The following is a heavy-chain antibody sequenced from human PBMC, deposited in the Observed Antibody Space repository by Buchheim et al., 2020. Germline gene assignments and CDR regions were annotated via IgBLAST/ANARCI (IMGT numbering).Heavy chain of an antibody. Sequence: QVQLVESGGGLVKPGGSLRLSCAASGFTFSDYYMSWIRQAPGKGLEWVSYISSSSSTIYYADSVKGRFTISRDNAKNSLYLQMNSLRDEDTAVYYCARDGHSIVPAAIYYYYYYMDVWGKGTT. CDR2: ISSSSSTI. V-gene: IGHV3-11*04. CDR1: GFTFSDYY. CDR3: ARDGHSIVPAAIYYYYYYMDV. J-gene: IGHJ6*03. D-gene: IGHD2-2*01.